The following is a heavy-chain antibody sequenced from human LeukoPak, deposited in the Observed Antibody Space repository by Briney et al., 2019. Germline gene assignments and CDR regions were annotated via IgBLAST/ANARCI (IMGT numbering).Heavy chain of an antibody. J-gene: IGHJ4*02. V-gene: IGHV3-7*01. CDR3: ARVQWELRGVGSYFEY. Sequence: GGSLRLSCVVSGFTFSSYWMSWVRQAPGKGLEWVANIKQEGSERYYVDSVKGRFTMSRDNAKNSLYLQMNSLRAEDTAVYYCARVQWELRGVGSYFEYWGQGALVTVSS. CDR1: GFTFSSYW. D-gene: IGHD1-26*01. CDR2: IKQEGSER.